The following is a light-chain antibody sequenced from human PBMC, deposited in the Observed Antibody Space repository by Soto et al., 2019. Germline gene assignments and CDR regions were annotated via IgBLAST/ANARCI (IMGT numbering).Light chain of an antibody. CDR1: QSVSSNY. V-gene: IGKV3-20*01. J-gene: IGKJ1*01. Sequence: EIVLTQSPGTLSLSPGERATLSCRASQSVSSNYLGWYQKKPGQPPRLLIYGGSSRATGIPDRFSGGGSGTDFTLTIIRLEPEDFAEYYCHQYGSSLRTSGQGTKVDIK. CDR3: HQYGSSLRT. CDR2: GGS.